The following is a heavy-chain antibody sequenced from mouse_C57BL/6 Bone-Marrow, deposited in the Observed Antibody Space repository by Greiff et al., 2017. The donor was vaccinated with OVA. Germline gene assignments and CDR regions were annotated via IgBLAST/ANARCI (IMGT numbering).Heavy chain of an antibody. CDR3: TPGWSIAMDY. D-gene: IGHD1-1*02. V-gene: IGHV1-64*01. J-gene: IGHJ4*01. Sequence: QVQLKQPGAELVKPGASVKLSCKASGYTFTSYWMHWVKQRPGQGLEWIGMIHPNSGSTNYNEKFKSKATLTVDKSSSTAYMQLSSLTSEDSAVYYCTPGWSIAMDYWGQGTSVTVSS. CDR2: IHPNSGST. CDR1: GYTFTSYW.